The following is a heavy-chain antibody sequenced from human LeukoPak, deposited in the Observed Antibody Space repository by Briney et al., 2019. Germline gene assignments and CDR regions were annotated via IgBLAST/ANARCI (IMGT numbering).Heavy chain of an antibody. Sequence: ASVKVSCKASGGTFSSYAISWVRQAPGQGLEWMGRIIPILGIANYAQKFQGRVTITADKSTSTAYMELSSLRSEDTAVYYCASESGFVVVTAMAYYGTDVWGQGTTVTVSS. V-gene: IGHV1-69*04. D-gene: IGHD2-21*02. CDR3: ASESGFVVVTAMAYYGTDV. CDR2: IIPILGIA. J-gene: IGHJ6*02. CDR1: GGTFSSYA.